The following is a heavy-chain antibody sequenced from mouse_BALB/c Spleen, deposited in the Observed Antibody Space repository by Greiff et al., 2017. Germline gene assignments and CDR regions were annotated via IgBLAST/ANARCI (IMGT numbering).Heavy chain of an antibody. D-gene: IGHD1-1*01. V-gene: IGHV1S137*01. CDR3: ARDTTVPRYFDV. CDR2: ISTYYGDA. CDR1: GYTFTDYA. Sequence: VHLVESGAELVRPGVSVKISCKGSGYTFTDYAMHWVKQSHAKSLEWIGVISTYYGDASYNQKFKGKATMTVDKSSSTAYMELARLTSEDSAIYYCARDTTVPRYFDVWGAGTTVTVSS. J-gene: IGHJ1*01.